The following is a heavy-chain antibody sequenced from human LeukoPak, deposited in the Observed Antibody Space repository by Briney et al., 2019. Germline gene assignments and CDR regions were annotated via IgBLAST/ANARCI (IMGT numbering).Heavy chain of an antibody. Sequence: GGSLRLSCAASGFTFSTYWMNWVRQAPGKGLEWVANIKPDGSEKYYVDSVKGRFTISRDNAKNSLYLQMNSLRAEDTAVYYCARTMRDFDYWGQGTLVTVSS. CDR3: ARTMRDFDY. J-gene: IGHJ4*02. CDR1: GFTFSTYW. D-gene: IGHD3-3*01. V-gene: IGHV3-7*04. CDR2: IKPDGSEK.